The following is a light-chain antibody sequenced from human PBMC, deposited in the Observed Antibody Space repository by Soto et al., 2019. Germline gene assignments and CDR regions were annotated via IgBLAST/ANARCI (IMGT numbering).Light chain of an antibody. CDR2: DAS. V-gene: IGKV1-39*01. CDR1: ESIRTW. Sequence: DIQMTQSPSTLPASLGDRVTITCRASESIRTWLAWYQHKPGKAPKFLIYDASSLESGVPSRFSGSGSGTDFTLTISSLQPEDFATYYCQQSYSTPRTFGQGTRLEIK. CDR3: QQSYSTPRT. J-gene: IGKJ5*01.